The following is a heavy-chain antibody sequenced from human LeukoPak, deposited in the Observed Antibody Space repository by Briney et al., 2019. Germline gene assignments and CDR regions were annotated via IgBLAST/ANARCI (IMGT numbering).Heavy chain of an antibody. CDR2: ISGSGGST. J-gene: IGHJ4*02. CDR3: AKDEGYDILTGYHY. D-gene: IGHD3-9*01. CDR1: GFTFSSYA. V-gene: IGHV3-23*01. Sequence: GGSLRLSCAASGFTFSSYAMSWVRQAPGKGLEWVSAISGSGGSTYYADSVKGRITISRDNSKNTLYLQMNSLRAEDTAVYYCAKDEGYDILTGYHYWGQGTLVTVSS.